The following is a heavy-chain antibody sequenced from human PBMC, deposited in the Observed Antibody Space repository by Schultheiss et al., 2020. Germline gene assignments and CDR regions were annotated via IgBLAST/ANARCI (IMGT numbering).Heavy chain of an antibody. J-gene: IGHJ4*02. D-gene: IGHD2-15*01. CDR1: GASISSSSYY. Sequence: LSLTCTVSGASISSSSYYWGWVRQPPGKGLEWIGSIYYSVSTYYNPSLKSRVTISIDTSNNQFSLKLSSVTAADTAVYYCATPYCSGGSCYPNLGYFFDYWGQGTLVTVSS. CDR3: ATPYCSGGSCYPNLGYFFDY. CDR2: IYYSVST. V-gene: IGHV4-39*01.